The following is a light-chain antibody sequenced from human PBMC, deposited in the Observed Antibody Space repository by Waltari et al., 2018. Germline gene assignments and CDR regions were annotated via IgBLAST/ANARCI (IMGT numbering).Light chain of an antibody. CDR3: SSYTTSGTFV. V-gene: IGLV2-14*01. J-gene: IGLJ2*01. CDR1: SSDVGAYNY. CDR2: QVS. Sequence: QSALTQPASVSGSPGQSITIPCTGTSSDVGAYNYVSWYQHPPGKAPKIMIYQVSNRPSGVSNRLSGSKSGNTASLTISGLQAEDEGDYYCSSYTTSGTFVFGGGTKLTVL.